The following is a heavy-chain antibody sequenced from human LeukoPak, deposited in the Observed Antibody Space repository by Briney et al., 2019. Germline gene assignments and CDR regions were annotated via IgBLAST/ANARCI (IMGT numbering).Heavy chain of an antibody. Sequence: ASVKVSCKASGYTFTSYDINWVRQATGQGREWMGWMNPNSGNTGYAQKFQGRVTMTRNTSISTAYMELSSLRSEDTAVYYCARGRIAAAGSFDYWGQGTLVTVSS. CDR1: GYTFTSYD. J-gene: IGHJ4*02. V-gene: IGHV1-8*01. D-gene: IGHD6-13*01. CDR3: ARGRIAAAGSFDY. CDR2: MNPNSGNT.